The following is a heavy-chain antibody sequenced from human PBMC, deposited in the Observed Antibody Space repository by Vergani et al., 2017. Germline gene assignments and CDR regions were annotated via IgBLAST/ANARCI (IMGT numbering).Heavy chain of an antibody. Sequence: QVQLQESGPGLVKPSETLSLTCTVSGGSISSYYWSWIRQPPGKGLEWIGNIYYSGRTNYNPSLKSRVTISVDTSKNQFSLKLSSVTAADTAVYYCARVNEDIVATTFDYWGQGTLVTVSS. J-gene: IGHJ4*02. CDR1: GGSISSYY. D-gene: IGHD5-12*01. V-gene: IGHV4-59*01. CDR2: IYYSGRT. CDR3: ARVNEDIVATTFDY.